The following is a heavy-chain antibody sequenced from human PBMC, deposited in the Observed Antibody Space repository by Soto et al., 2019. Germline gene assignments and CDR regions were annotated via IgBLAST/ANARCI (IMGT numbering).Heavy chain of an antibody. D-gene: IGHD3-16*01. CDR3: ARGHDYDYVWGNYGGGSTFDY. Sequence: QVQLVQSGAEVKKPGALVKVSCKASGYTFTSYGISWVRQAPGQGLEWMGWISAYNGNTNYAQKLQGRVTMTTDTSTSTAYMELRSLRSDDTAVYYCARGHDYDYVWGNYGGGSTFDYWGQGTLVTVSS. V-gene: IGHV1-18*01. J-gene: IGHJ4*02. CDR1: GYTFTSYG. CDR2: ISAYNGNT.